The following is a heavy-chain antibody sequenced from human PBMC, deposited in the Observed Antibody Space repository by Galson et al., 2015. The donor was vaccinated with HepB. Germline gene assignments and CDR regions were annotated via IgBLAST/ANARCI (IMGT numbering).Heavy chain of an antibody. J-gene: IGHJ6*03. CDR2: IDWDDDT. Sequence: PALVTPTQTLTLTCTFSEFSLTTSGMCVSWIRQPPGKALEWLARIDWDDDTFYSTSLKTRLTISKDTSKTQVVLTLTNMGPVDTATYYCARTRRLITSAGNYYYMDVWGKGTTVAVSS. CDR1: EFSLTTSGMC. V-gene: IGHV2-70*17. CDR3: ARTRRLITSAGNYYYMDV. D-gene: IGHD6-13*01.